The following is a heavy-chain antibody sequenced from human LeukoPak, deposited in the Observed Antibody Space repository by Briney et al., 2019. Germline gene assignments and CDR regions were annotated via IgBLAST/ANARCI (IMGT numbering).Heavy chain of an antibody. V-gene: IGHV3-21*01. CDR3: ARVMMGATVTTFHYYCMDV. D-gene: IGHD4-11*01. CDR1: GFTFSHYS. Sequence: GGSLRLSCAASGFTFSHYSIDWVRQAPGKGLERVASITSSSSHIYYADSVKGRFNISRDNAKNSLYLQMNSLRAEDTAIYYCARVMMGATVTTFHYYCMDVWGVGTTVTVSS. CDR2: ITSSSSHI. J-gene: IGHJ6*03.